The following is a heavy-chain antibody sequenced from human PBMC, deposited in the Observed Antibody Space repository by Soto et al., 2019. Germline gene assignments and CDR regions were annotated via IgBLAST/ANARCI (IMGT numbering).Heavy chain of an antibody. V-gene: IGHV3-11*01. Sequence: QVQLVESGGGLVKPGGSLRLSCAASGFTFSDYYMSWIRQAPGKGLEWVSYISSSGSTIYYADSVKGRFTISRDNDKNSLYLQMNSLRADDTPVYYCARSHLYYDSSGYTDYWGQGTLATVSS. J-gene: IGHJ4*02. CDR3: ARSHLYYDSSGYTDY. D-gene: IGHD3-22*01. CDR1: GFTFSDYY. CDR2: ISSSGSTI.